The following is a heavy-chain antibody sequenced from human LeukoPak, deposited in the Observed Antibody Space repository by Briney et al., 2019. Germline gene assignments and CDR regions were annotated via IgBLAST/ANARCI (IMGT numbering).Heavy chain of an antibody. J-gene: IGHJ4*02. Sequence: GGSLRLSCAASGFTFSSYGMSWVRQAPGKGLEWVAVISYDGSNKYYADSVKGRFTISRDNSKNTLYLQMNSLRAEDTAVYYCARAPGTRGSYWGQGTLVTVSS. CDR2: ISYDGSNK. CDR3: ARAPGTRGSY. D-gene: IGHD3-10*01. CDR1: GFTFSSYG. V-gene: IGHV3-30*03.